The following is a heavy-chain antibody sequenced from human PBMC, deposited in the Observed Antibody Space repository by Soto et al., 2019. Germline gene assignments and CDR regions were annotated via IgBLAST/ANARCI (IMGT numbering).Heavy chain of an antibody. Sequence: EVQLLESGGALVQPGGSLRLSCAASGFTFSNYAMSWVRQAPGKGPEWVSSIGGDGATNYADSVKGRFTISRDNSKNTLYLQLNGLRVEDTAIYYCATDAVPYNGKWDWLDPWGQGTLVTVSS. CDR1: GFTFSNYA. D-gene: IGHD1-20*01. J-gene: IGHJ5*02. CDR3: ATDAVPYNGKWDWLDP. V-gene: IGHV3-23*01. CDR2: IGGDGAT.